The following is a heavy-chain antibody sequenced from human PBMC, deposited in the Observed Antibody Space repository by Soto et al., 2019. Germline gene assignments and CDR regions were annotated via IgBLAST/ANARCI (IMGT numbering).Heavy chain of an antibody. CDR2: IYYSGST. V-gene: IGHV4-59*01. CDR3: VRVGGYYGDYPNFDY. CDR1: GSPISPYY. Sequence: PSETLSLTCSVSGSPISPYYWSWIRQSPGKGLEWIGNIYYSGSTKYNPSLRSRITISVDTTNIQFSLRLRSVTAADTAVYYCVRVGGYYGDYPNFDYWGQGTPVTVSS. D-gene: IGHD4-17*01. J-gene: IGHJ4*02.